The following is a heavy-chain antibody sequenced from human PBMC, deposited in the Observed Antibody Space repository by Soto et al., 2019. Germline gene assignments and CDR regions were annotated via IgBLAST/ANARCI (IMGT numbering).Heavy chain of an antibody. CDR3: ARDGSQTDNYYYAMDV. D-gene: IGHD1-26*01. V-gene: IGHV3-48*02. J-gene: IGHJ6*02. CDR1: GFTFSAYS. CDR2: ISSSGAI. Sequence: EVQVVESGGGLVQPGGSLRLSCAASGFTFSAYSLDWVRRAPGRGLEWVAYISSSGAIRYANSVKGRFTISRDNAKNSLYLQMHSLRDDDTAVYYCARDGSQTDNYYYAMDVWGQGTTVTVSS.